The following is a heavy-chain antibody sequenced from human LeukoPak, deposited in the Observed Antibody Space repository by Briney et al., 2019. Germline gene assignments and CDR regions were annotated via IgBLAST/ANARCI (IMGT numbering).Heavy chain of an antibody. D-gene: IGHD5-18*01. CDR2: VDPEDGET. Sequence: ASVKVSCKVSGYTFTDYYMHWVQQAPGKGLEWMGLVDPEDGETIYAEKFQGRVTITADTSTDTAYMELSSLRSEDTAVYYCATGIASYGYYYYYYMDVWGKGTSATVSS. V-gene: IGHV1-69-2*01. CDR3: ATGIASYGYYYYYYMDV. CDR1: GYTFTDYY. J-gene: IGHJ6*03.